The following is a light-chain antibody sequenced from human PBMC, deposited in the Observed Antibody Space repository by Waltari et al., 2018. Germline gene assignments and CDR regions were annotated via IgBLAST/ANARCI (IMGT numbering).Light chain of an antibody. CDR1: QSVRCD. CDR2: DTS. V-gene: IGKV3-11*01. Sequence: SCRASQSVRCDLAWYQQKPGQAPRLLIYDTSYRATGVPVRFSGSGSGTDYTLTISSLEPEDFAVYYCQHRSVWPLTFGGGTKVEMK. CDR3: QHRSVWPLT. J-gene: IGKJ4*01.